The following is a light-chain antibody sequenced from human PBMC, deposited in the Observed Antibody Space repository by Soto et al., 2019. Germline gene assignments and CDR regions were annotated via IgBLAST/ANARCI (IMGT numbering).Light chain of an antibody. V-gene: IGKV3D-20*02. CDR3: QQRRT. CDR1: QSVSNNY. J-gene: IGKJ1*01. Sequence: EIVLTQSPVTLSLSPGERATLSRRASQSVSNNYLAWYQQKPGQAPRLLIYDASNRATDIPARFSGSESGTDFTLTISSLEPEDFAAYYCQQRRTFGQGTKVDIK. CDR2: DAS.